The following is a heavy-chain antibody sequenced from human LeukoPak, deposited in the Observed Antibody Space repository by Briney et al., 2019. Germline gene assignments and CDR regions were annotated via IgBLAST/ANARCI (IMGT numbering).Heavy chain of an antibody. CDR1: GYSFTSYW. CDR2: IYPGDSDT. D-gene: IGHD6-13*01. CDR3: ATAGTGDYYYYGMDV. J-gene: IGHJ6*02. Sequence: GESLKISCKGSGYSFTSYWIGWVRQMPGKGLEWMGIIYPGDSDTRYSPSFQGQVTISADKSISTAYLQWSSLKASDTAMYYCATAGTGDYYYYGMDVWGQGTTVTVSS. V-gene: IGHV5-51*01.